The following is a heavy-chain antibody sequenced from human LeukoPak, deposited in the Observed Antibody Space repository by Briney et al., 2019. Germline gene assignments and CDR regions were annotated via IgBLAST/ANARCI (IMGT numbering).Heavy chain of an antibody. D-gene: IGHD4-23*01. CDR3: ARDYGGNSLKAFDI. CDR1: GGSISGYY. V-gene: IGHV4-59*01. CDR2: IYSGGST. Sequence: PSETLSLTCTVSGGSISGYYWSWLRQPPGKGLEWIAYIYSGGSTNYNPSLTSRVTISVDTSKNQCSLQLSSVTAADTAVYYCARDYGGNSLKAFDIWGQGTMVTVSS. J-gene: IGHJ3*02.